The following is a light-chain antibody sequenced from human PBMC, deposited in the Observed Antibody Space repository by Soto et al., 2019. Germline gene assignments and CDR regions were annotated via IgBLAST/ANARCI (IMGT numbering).Light chain of an antibody. V-gene: IGLV1-51*01. CDR3: GAWDSSLTTYA. CDR1: SSNIGRNY. CDR2: DAD. Sequence: QSVLTQPPSVSAAPGQKVTLSGSGSSSNIGRNYVSWYQHVPGTAPKLLIYDADKRPSGMPDRFSGYKSGASATLGITGIQTGDEADSYCGAWDSSLTTYAFGTGTKLTVL. J-gene: IGLJ1*01.